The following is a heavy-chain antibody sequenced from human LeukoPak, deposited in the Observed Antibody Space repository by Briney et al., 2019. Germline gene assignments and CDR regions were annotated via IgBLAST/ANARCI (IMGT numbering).Heavy chain of an antibody. Sequence: ASVKVSCKASGYTFTSYGISWVRQAPGQGLEWMGGIIPIFGTANYAQKFQGRVTITADKSTSTAYMELSSLRSEDTAVYYCARVRESRGNYLDYWGQGTLVTVSS. CDR3: ARVRESRGNYLDY. V-gene: IGHV1-69*06. D-gene: IGHD3-16*01. CDR2: IIPIFGTA. CDR1: GYTFTSYG. J-gene: IGHJ4*02.